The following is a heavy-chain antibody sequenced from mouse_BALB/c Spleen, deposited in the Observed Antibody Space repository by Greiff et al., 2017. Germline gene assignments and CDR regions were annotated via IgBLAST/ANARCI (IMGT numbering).Heavy chain of an antibody. D-gene: IGHD1-1*01. J-gene: IGHJ2*01. CDR1: GFAFSSYD. V-gene: IGHV5-12-1*01. CDR3: ARHEGDYYGSSLDY. Sequence: EVHLVESGGGLVKPGGSLKLSCAASGFAFSSYDMSWVSQTPEKRLEWVGYISSGGGSTYYPDTVKGRFTISRDNAKNTLYLQMSSLKSEDTALYYCARHEGDYYGSSLDYWGQGTTLTVSS. CDR2: ISSGGGST.